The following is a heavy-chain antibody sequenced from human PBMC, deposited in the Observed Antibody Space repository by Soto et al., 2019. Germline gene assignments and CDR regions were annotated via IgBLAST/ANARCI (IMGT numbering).Heavy chain of an antibody. J-gene: IGHJ4*02. V-gene: IGHV1-18*01. CDR3: AGDHLRFSSGWPHFVDY. CDR1: GYTFTTYG. D-gene: IGHD6-19*01. Sequence: QVQLVQSGGEVKKPGASVKVSCKASGYTFTTYGISWVRQAPGQGLEWLGWINTYSGDTNYAQKVQGRVTITTDTSTATAYVELRSLRLDDTAVYYCAGDHLRFSSGWPHFVDYWGQGTLVTVSS. CDR2: INTYSGDT.